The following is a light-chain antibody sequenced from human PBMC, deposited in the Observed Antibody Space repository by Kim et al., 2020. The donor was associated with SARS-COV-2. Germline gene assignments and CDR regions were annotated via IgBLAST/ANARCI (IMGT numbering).Light chain of an antibody. V-gene: IGLV1-44*01. CDR2: RND. CDR1: SSNIGGNT. Sequence: QSVLTQPHSASGTPGQRVTISCTGSSSNIGGNTVTWYQQLPGTAPKVLIYRNDERPSGVPDRFSGSKSGTSASLAISGLQSEDEADYHCAAWDDSLKGVVFGGVTQLTVL. CDR3: AAWDDSLKGVV. J-gene: IGLJ2*01.